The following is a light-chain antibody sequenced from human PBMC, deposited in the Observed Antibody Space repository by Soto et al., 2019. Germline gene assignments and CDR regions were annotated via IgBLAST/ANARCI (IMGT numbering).Light chain of an antibody. CDR1: QSITSTY. CDR3: QQYGRSPPT. CDR2: GAS. V-gene: IGKV3-20*01. J-gene: IGKJ1*01. Sequence: EIVLTQSPGTLSLSPGQRATLSCRASQSITSTYLAWYQQQPGQAPRLLIYGASSRATGIPDRFSGSGSGTDFTLAISRLEPEDFAVYFCQQYGRSPPTFGQGTKVEIK.